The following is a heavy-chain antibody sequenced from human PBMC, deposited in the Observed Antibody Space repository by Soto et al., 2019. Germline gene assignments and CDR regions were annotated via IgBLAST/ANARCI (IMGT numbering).Heavy chain of an antibody. CDR3: ARDIGGNSEYYFDY. V-gene: IGHV3-30-3*01. D-gene: IGHD2-21*02. Sequence: QVPLVESGGGVVQPGRSLRLSCAASGFTFSSYAMHWVRQAPGKGLEWVAVISYDGSNKYYADSVKGRFTISRDNSKNTLYLQMNSLRAEDTAVYYCARDIGGNSEYYFDYWGQGTLVTVSS. CDR2: ISYDGSNK. CDR1: GFTFSSYA. J-gene: IGHJ4*02.